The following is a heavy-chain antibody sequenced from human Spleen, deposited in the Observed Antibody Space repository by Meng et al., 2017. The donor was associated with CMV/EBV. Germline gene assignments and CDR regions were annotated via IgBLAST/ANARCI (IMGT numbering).Heavy chain of an antibody. CDR3: AREEYYYGMDV. J-gene: IGHJ6*02. CDR2: ISGSSGYI. V-gene: IGHV3-21*01. CDR1: GFSLSTYR. Sequence: GESLKISCVASGFSLSTYRMNWVRQAPGKGLEWVSSISGSSGYIYYTDSVKGRFTISRDNAKNSLFLQMNSLRAEDSAVYFCAREEYYYGMDVWGQGTTVTVSS.